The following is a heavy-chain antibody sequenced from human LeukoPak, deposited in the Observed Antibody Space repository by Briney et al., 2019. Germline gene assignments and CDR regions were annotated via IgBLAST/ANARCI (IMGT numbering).Heavy chain of an antibody. D-gene: IGHD3-22*01. CDR1: AFTFSDYY. CDR2: ISNSGDTI. V-gene: IGHV3-11*04. Sequence: GGSLRLSCAASAFTFSDYYMSWIRQAPGKGLEWVSYISNSGDTIYYADSVKGRFTISRDNAKNSLYLQMNSLRAEDTAVYYCARDLYRIVVVPHYFDYWGQGTLVTVPS. J-gene: IGHJ4*02. CDR3: ARDLYRIVVVPHYFDY.